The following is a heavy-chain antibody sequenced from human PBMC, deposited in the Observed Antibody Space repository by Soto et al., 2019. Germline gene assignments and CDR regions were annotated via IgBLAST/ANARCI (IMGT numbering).Heavy chain of an antibody. V-gene: IGHV3-53*01. D-gene: IGHD6-13*01. CDR3: ASRAAAGIRYFDY. J-gene: IGHJ4*02. CDR1: GFTVSSNY. Sequence: GGSLRLSCAASGFTVSSNYMSWVRQAPGKGLEWVSVIYSGGSTYYADSVKGRFTISRDNSKNTLYLQMNSLRAEDTAVYYCASRAAAGIRYFDYWGQGTLVTVSS. CDR2: IYSGGST.